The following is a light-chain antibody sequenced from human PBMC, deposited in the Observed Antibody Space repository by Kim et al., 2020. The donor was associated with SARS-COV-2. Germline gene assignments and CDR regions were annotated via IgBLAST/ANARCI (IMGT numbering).Light chain of an antibody. CDR1: SSDVGSYNH. Sequence: GQSITISCTGTSSDVGSYNHVSWYQHHPGKAPKLMIYEVSSRPSGVSDRFSGSKSGNTASLTISGLQAEDEADYYCSSYTSSSTYVFGTGTKVTVL. J-gene: IGLJ1*01. V-gene: IGLV2-14*02. CDR3: SSYTSSSTYV. CDR2: EVS.